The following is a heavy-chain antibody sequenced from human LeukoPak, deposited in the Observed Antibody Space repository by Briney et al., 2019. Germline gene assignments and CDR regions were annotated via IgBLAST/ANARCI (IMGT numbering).Heavy chain of an antibody. CDR2: INPNGGST. Sequence: ASGKVSCKASGYTFTSHYIHWVRQAPGQGLEWMGIINPNGGSTGYAQKFQGRVTLTRDTSTSTVYMELSSLRSEDTAVYYCVRGTGTSFGYFDYWGQGTLVTVS. D-gene: IGHD1-14*01. V-gene: IGHV1-46*01. J-gene: IGHJ4*02. CDR3: VRGTGTSFGYFDY. CDR1: GYTFTSHY.